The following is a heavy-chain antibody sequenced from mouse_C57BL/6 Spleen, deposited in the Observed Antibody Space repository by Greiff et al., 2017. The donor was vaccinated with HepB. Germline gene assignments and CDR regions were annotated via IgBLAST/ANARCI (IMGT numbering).Heavy chain of an antibody. Sequence: EVKLVESEGGLVQPGSSMKLSCTASGFTFSDYYMAWVRQVPEKGLEWVANINYDGSSTYYLDSLKSRFIISRDNAKNILYLQMSSLKSEDTATYYCAREDDYSLDWWGQGTTLTVSS. CDR2: INYDGSST. CDR3: AREDDYSLDW. D-gene: IGHD2-4*01. CDR1: GFTFSDYY. V-gene: IGHV5-16*01. J-gene: IGHJ2*01.